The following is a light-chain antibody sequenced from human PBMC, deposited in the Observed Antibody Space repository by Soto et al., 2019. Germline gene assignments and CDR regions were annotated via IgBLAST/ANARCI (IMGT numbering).Light chain of an antibody. V-gene: IGLV2-8*01. CDR3: GSYGGSANVI. J-gene: IGLJ2*01. CDR1: SSDVGGYNY. Sequence: QSALTQSPSASGSPGQSVAISCTGTSSDVGGYNYVSWYQQYPGKAPKLIIYEVSKRPSGVPDRFSGSKSGNTASLTVSGLQAEDEADYYCGSYGGSANVIFGGGTKVTVL. CDR2: EVS.